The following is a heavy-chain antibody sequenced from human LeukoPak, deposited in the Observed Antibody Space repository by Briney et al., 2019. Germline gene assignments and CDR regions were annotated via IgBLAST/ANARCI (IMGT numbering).Heavy chain of an antibody. Sequence: GGSLRLSCAASGFTVSSNYMSWVRQAPGKGLEWVSVIYSGGSTYYADSVKGRFTISRDNSKKTLYLQMNSLKIEHKAVYYCAKDMADTATDVVSDFDSWGQGTLVTVSS. CDR2: IYSGGST. J-gene: IGHJ4*02. D-gene: IGHD5-18*01. CDR1: GFTVSSNY. V-gene: IGHV3-66*01. CDR3: AKDMADTATDVVSDFDS.